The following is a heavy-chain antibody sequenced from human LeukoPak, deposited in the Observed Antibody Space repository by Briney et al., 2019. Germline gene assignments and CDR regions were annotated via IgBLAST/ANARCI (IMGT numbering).Heavy chain of an antibody. V-gene: IGHV3-21*05. CDR1: GLTFSSSW. Sequence: GGSLRLSCAVSGLTFSSSWMDWVRQAPGKGLEWISYISNSGSFIYYADSVKGRFTISRDNAKNSLYLQMDSLRAEDTAVYYCARDSLGAAVAYYFIYWGQGTLVTVSS. J-gene: IGHJ4*02. CDR2: ISNSGSFI. CDR3: ARDSLGAAVAYYFIY. D-gene: IGHD2/OR15-2a*01.